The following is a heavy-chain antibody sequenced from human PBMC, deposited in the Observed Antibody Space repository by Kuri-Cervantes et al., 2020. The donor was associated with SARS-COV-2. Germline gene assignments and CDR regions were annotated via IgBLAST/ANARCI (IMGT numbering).Heavy chain of an antibody. CDR2: ISAHSTTI. CDR1: GFTFSNYD. Sequence: GGSLRLSCAPSGFTFSNYDMHWVRQAPGKGLEWVAYISAHSTTIKYADSVKGRFAISRDNAKNSLYLQMNSLRAEDTAVYYCARDRQNWGFGVAHWGQGTPVTVSS. J-gene: IGHJ4*02. V-gene: IGHV3-48*01. D-gene: IGHD7-27*01. CDR3: ARDRQNWGFGVAH.